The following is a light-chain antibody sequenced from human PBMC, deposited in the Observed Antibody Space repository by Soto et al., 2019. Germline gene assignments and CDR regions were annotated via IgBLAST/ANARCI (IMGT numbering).Light chain of an antibody. J-gene: IGLJ2*01. CDR2: DVS. Sequence: QSALTQPASVSGSPGQSITISCTGTSSDVGGYNYVSWYRQYPGKAPKLMIYDVSNRPSGVSNRFSGSKSGNTASLTISGLQAEDEADYYCNSYRSGSTSVVFGGGTKLTVL. CDR3: NSYRSGSTSVV. CDR1: SSDVGGYNY. V-gene: IGLV2-14*01.